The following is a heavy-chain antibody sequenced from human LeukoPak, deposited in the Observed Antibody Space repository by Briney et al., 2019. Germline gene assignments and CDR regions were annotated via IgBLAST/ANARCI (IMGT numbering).Heavy chain of an antibody. Sequence: GRSLRLSCAASGFTFSSYGMLWVRQAPGKGLEWVAVIWYDGSNKYYADFVKGRFTISRDNSKNTLYLQMNSLRAEDTAVYYCARATVVAEYFQHWGQGTLVTVSS. CDR1: GFTFSSYG. J-gene: IGHJ1*01. CDR3: ARATVVAEYFQH. D-gene: IGHD4-23*01. V-gene: IGHV3-33*01. CDR2: IWYDGSNK.